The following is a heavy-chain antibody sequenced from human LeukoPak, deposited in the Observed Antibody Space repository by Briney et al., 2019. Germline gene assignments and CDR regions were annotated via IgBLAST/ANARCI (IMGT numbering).Heavy chain of an antibody. CDR2: IYHSGSA. CDR3: ARDVGARLPGF. Sequence: IPSGTLSLTCAVSGGSISSNNWWSWVRQPPGQGLEWIGEIYHSGSANYNPSLKSRVTILVDKSKNQLSLIMSSLTAADTAVYYCARDVGARLPGFWGQGTLVTVSS. V-gene: IGHV4-4*02. D-gene: IGHD6-6*01. CDR1: GGSISSNNW. J-gene: IGHJ4*02.